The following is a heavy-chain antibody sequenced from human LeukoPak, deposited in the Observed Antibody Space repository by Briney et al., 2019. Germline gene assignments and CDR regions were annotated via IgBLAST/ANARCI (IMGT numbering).Heavy chain of an antibody. V-gene: IGHV3-53*01. Sequence: PGGSLRLSCAASGFTVSSNYMSWVRQAPGKGLKWVSVIYSGGSTYHADSVKGRFTISRDNSKNTLYLQMNSLRAEDTAEYYCASRATVTTDRFWFDPWGQGTLVTVSS. J-gene: IGHJ5*02. CDR3: ASRATVTTDRFWFDP. CDR2: IYSGGST. CDR1: GFTVSSNY. D-gene: IGHD4-11*01.